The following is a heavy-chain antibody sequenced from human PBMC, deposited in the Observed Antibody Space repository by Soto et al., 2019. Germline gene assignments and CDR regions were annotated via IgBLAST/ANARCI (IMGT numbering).Heavy chain of an antibody. CDR3: ARRKIFSGSLGDYYYGMDV. J-gene: IGHJ6*02. V-gene: IGHV1-2*04. CDR2: INPNSGGT. D-gene: IGHD1-26*01. Sequence: ASVKVSCKAAGYTFTDYDITWVRQAPGQGLEWMGWINPNSGGTNYAQKFQGWVTMTRDTSISTAYMELSRLRSDDTAVYYCARRKIFSGSLGDYYYGMDVWGQGTTVTVSS. CDR1: GYTFTDYD.